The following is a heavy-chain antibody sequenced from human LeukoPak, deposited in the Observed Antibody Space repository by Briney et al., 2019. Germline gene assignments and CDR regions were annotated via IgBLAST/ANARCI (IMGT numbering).Heavy chain of an antibody. D-gene: IGHD3-22*01. CDR3: ARLRYYDSSGYYPYFDY. V-gene: IGHV5-51*01. CDR2: TYPGDSDT. CDR1: GYSFTSYW. J-gene: IGHJ4*02. Sequence: GESLKISCKGSGYSFTSYWIGWVRQMPGKGLEWMGITYPGDSDTRYSPSFQGQVTISADKSISTAYLQWSSLKASDTAMYYCARLRYYDSSGYYPYFDYWGQGTLVTVSS.